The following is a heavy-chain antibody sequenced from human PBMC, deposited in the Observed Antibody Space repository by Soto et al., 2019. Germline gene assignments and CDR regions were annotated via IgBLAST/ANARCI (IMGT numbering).Heavy chain of an antibody. D-gene: IGHD2-15*01. CDR1: GGSIGSGGYY. CDR2: IYYSGST. V-gene: IGHV4-31*08. J-gene: IGHJ6*02. CDR3: GIRFGMDILVGVAAGDVDGMNV. Sequence: SETLSLTCTVSGGSIGSGGYYWSWIRQHPGKGLEWIGYIYYSGSTYYNPSLKSRVTISVDTSKNQFSLKLSSVTAADTAVYYWGIRFGMDILVGVAAGDVDGMNVGGQGPRVTVS.